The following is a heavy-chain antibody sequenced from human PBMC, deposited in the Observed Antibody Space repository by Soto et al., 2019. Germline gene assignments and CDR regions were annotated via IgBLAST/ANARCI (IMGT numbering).Heavy chain of an antibody. CDR2: VFHTGGT. CDR3: ARVFSSGSGWMSSFDF. J-gene: IGHJ4*02. CDR1: SDSIAGENW. D-gene: IGHD6-19*01. Sequence: QVQLQESGPGLVKPSETLSLTCTVSSDSIAGENWWSWVRQPPGLGLEWVGEVFHTGGTNYNPSLKSRATMEVDKSTNQFSLTLTSATAAATAAYYCARVFSSGSGWMSSFDFWGQGTLVSVSS. V-gene: IGHV4-4*02.